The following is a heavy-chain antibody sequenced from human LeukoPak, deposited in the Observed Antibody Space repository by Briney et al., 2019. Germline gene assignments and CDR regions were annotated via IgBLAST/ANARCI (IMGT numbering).Heavy chain of an antibody. CDR2: IYSTGST. V-gene: IGHV4-4*07. CDR1: GGSISSYY. CDR3: ARQIASAGAAGFDF. D-gene: IGHD6-13*01. Sequence: SETLSLTCTVSGGSISSYYWSWIRQPAGKGLEWIGRIYSTGSTNYNPSLKSRVTMSVDTSKNQFSRRLSSVTAAHTAVYYCARQIASAGAAGFDFWGQGALVTVSS. J-gene: IGHJ4*02.